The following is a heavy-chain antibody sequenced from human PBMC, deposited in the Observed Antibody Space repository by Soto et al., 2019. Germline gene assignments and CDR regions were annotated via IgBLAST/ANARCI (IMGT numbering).Heavy chain of an antibody. CDR3: ARDQLYYNDISGRPLNAFDV. J-gene: IGHJ3*01. CDR2: ISESGGTA. V-gene: IGHV3-23*01. D-gene: IGHD3-22*01. Sequence: RVSSTAAGLNFITHAMNWVRQKTGKGLEWVSVISESGGTAHYADSVKGRFTISRDNSKNTLYLQMNSLRAEDTAVYYCARDQLYYNDISGRPLNAFDVWGQGTIVTVSS. CDR1: GLNFITHA.